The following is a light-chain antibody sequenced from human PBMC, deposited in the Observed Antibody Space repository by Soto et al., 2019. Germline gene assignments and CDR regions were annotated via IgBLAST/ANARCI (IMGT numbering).Light chain of an antibody. V-gene: IGLV2-14*01. Sequence: QSALTQPASVSGSPGQSITISCTGSNNDIGRFDYVSWYQQHPGKSPKLILYEVRDRPSGISSRFSGSKSANTASLTISGLQAEDEADYYCSSFTNTITRYAFGTGTKLTVL. CDR2: EVR. J-gene: IGLJ1*01. CDR1: NNDIGRFDY. CDR3: SSFTNTITRYA.